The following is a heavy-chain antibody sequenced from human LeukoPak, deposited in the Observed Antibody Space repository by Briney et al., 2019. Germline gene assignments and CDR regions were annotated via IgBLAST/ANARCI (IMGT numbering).Heavy chain of an antibody. J-gene: IGHJ4*02. D-gene: IGHD6-6*01. CDR2: ISSDGRST. V-gene: IGHV3-74*03. CDR1: GFTFRNHW. Sequence: GGSLSLSCAASGFTFRNHWMHWVRQTPGKGLVWVSRISSDGRSTTYADSVKGQFTISRDNAKNTLYLQMNNLRAEDTAMYYCARDQRVTGRPDIDYWGQKTMHSVSS. CDR3: ARDQRVTGRPDIDY.